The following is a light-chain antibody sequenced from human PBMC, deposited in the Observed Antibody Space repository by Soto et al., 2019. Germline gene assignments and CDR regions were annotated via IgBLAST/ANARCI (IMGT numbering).Light chain of an antibody. J-gene: IGLJ3*02. Sequence: QSALTQPASVSGSPGQSITISCTGTSNDVGGYNFVSWYQQHPGTAPKLMIYEVTNRPSGVSNRFSVSKSGNTACLTISGLQAEDEADYYCSSYTSSATRVFGGGTKVTVL. CDR1: SNDVGGYNF. V-gene: IGLV2-14*01. CDR3: SSYTSSATRV. CDR2: EVT.